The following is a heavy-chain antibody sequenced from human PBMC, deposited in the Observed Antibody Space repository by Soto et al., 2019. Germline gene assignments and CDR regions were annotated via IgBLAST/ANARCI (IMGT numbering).Heavy chain of an antibody. CDR1: GGSMSKFY. V-gene: IGHV4-4*07. Sequence: ETLSLTCSVSGGSMSKFYWSWIRKTAGKGLEWMGRVYATGTSDYNPSLRSRIAMSVDISKKTFSLRLRSVTAADTGVYYCVRDGSKTLRDCFDPWGQGILVTVSS. CDR2: VYATGTS. J-gene: IGHJ5*02. D-gene: IGHD4-17*01. CDR3: VRDGSKTLRDCFDP.